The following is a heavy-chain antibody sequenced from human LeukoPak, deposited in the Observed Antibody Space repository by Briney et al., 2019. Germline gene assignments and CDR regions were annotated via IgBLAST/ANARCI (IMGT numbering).Heavy chain of an antibody. D-gene: IGHD5-24*01. CDR2: IREDGSEK. J-gene: IGHJ3*02. Sequence: GGSLRLSCAASGFTFSNYWMSWVRQAPGKGLEWVANIREDGSEKYYVDSVKGRFTISRDNAKNSLYLQMNSLRAEDTAVYYCARANSFDIWGQGTMVTVSS. CDR1: GFTFSNYW. V-gene: IGHV3-7*05. CDR3: ARANSFDI.